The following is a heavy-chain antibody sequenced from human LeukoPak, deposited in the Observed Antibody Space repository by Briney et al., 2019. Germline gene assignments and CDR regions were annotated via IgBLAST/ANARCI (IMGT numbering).Heavy chain of an antibody. V-gene: IGHV3-23*01. CDR2: ISGSGGST. D-gene: IGHD2-2*01. CDR1: GFTFNNYA. J-gene: IGHJ4*02. CDR3: ARGMTSFDY. Sequence: GGSLRLSCAASGFTFNNYAMSWVRQAPGKGLEWVSVISGSGGSTYYADSVQGRFTISRDNSKNTLYLQMNSLRADDTAVYYCARGMTSFDYWGQGTLVTVSS.